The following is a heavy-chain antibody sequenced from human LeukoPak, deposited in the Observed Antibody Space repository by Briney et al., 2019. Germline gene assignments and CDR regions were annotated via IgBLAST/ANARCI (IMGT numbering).Heavy chain of an antibody. D-gene: IGHD3-22*01. Sequence: GGSLRLSCAASGFTFSDYYMSWIRQAPGKGLEWVSYISSSGSTIYYADSVKGRFTISRDNAKNSLYLQMNSLRAEDTAVYYCARAGRTTMIVVDPGYYYYYMDVWGKGTTVTVSS. CDR2: ISSSGSTI. CDR3: ARAGRTTMIVVDPGYYYYYMDV. J-gene: IGHJ6*03. CDR1: GFTFSDYY. V-gene: IGHV3-11*01.